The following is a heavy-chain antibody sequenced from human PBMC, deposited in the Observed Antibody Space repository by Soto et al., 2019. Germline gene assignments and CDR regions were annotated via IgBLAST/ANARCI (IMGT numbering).Heavy chain of an antibody. V-gene: IGHV4-59*12. CDR3: TRDVDFGEEDV. D-gene: IGHD4-17*01. CDR2: IYYSGSS. CDR1: GGSIGNSY. J-gene: IGHJ6*02. Sequence: SETLSLTCTVSGGSIGNSYWSWIRQSPGKGLEWIGYIYYSGSSNYNPSLKSRVSISVDTSKNQFSLKLSSVTAADTAVYFCTRDVDFGEEDVWGQGTTVTVSS.